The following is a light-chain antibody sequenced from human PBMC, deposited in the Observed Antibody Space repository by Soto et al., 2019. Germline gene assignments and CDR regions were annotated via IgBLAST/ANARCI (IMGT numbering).Light chain of an antibody. CDR1: QSVSSN. J-gene: IGKJ4*01. Sequence: EIVMTQSPATLSVSPGERATLSCRASQSVSSNLAWYQQKPGQAPRLLIYGASTRATAIPATFSGSGSGTEFTLTISSLQSEDFAVYYCHQYNDWPPLTFGGGTKVEIK. V-gene: IGKV3-15*01. CDR3: HQYNDWPPLT. CDR2: GAS.